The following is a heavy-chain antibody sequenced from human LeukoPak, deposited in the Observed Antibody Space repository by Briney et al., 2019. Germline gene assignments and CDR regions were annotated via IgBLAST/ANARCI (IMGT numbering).Heavy chain of an antibody. CDR3: AKDQRWESPHYLDS. J-gene: IGHJ4*02. V-gene: IGHV3-23*01. CDR2: ISASGGST. D-gene: IGHD1-26*01. Sequence: GGSLRLSCAASGFTFSSSAMSWVRQVPGKGLEWVSGISASGGSTSYADSVRGRFTISRDNSKNTLYVQMNSPRDEDTAVYDCAKDQRWESPHYLDSWGQGTLVTVSS. CDR1: GFTFSSSA.